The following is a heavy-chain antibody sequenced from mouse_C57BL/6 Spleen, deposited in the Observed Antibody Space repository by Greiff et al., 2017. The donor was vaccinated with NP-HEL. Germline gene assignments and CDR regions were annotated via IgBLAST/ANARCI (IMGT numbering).Heavy chain of an antibody. D-gene: IGHD2-4*01. Sequence: QVQLQQSGAELARPGASVKMSCKASGYTFTSYTMHWVKQRPGQGLEWIGYINPSSGYTKYNQKFKDKATLTADKSSSTAYMQLSSLTSEDSAVYYCARSGDDYGGYAMDYWGQGTSVTVSS. V-gene: IGHV1-4*01. CDR2: INPSSGYT. CDR1: GYTFTSYT. CDR3: ARSGDDYGGYAMDY. J-gene: IGHJ4*01.